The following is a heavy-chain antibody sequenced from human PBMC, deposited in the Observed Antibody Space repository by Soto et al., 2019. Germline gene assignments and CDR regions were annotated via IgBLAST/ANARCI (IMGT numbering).Heavy chain of an antibody. CDR3: AKDQGGSSGLYYYYGMDV. V-gene: IGHV3-30*18. CDR2: ISYDGSNK. J-gene: IGHJ6*02. CDR1: GFTFSSYG. Sequence: QVQLVESGGGVVQPGRSLRLSCAASGFTFSSYGMHWVRQAPGKGLEWVAVISYDGSNKYYADSVKGRFTISRDNSKNTLYLQMNSLRAEDTAVYYCAKDQGGSSGLYYYYGMDVWGQGTTVTVSS. D-gene: IGHD6-6*01.